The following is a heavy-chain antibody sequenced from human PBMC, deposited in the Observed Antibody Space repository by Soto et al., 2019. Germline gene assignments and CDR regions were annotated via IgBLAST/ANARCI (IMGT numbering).Heavy chain of an antibody. CDR1: GGSISSSSYY. J-gene: IGHJ3*02. CDR3: ARGVNRCSGGSCSDAAFDI. CDR2: IYYSGST. V-gene: IGHV4-39*01. Sequence: SETLSLTCTVSGGSISSSSYYWGWIRQPPGKGLEWIGSIYYSGSTYYNPSLKSRVTISVDTSKNQFSLKLSSVTAADTAVYYCARGVNRCSGGSCSDAAFDIWGQGTMVTVSS. D-gene: IGHD2-15*01.